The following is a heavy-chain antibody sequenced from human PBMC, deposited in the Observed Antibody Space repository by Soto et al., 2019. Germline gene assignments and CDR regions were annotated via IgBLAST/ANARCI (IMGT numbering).Heavy chain of an antibody. Sequence: EVQLLESGGGLVQPGGSLRLSCAASGFTFSSYAMSWVRQAPGKGLEWVSAIRASGGSTYYADSAKGRFTISRDNSKNTLYLQMNSLRAEDTAMYYCARDIRLPTGGERYGWFDPWGQGTLVTVSS. CDR1: GFTFSSYA. CDR2: IRASGGST. V-gene: IGHV3-23*01. CDR3: ARDIRLPTGGERYGWFDP. J-gene: IGHJ5*02. D-gene: IGHD2-21*01.